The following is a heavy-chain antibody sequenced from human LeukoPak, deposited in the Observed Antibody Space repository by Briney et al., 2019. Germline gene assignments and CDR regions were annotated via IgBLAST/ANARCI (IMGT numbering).Heavy chain of an antibody. CDR2: IIPILGIA. V-gene: IGHV1-69*02. D-gene: IGHD1-26*01. J-gene: IGHJ4*02. CDR3: ARMGHSGSPFDY. Sequence: SVKVSCKASGVTFSSYTISWVRQAPGQGLEWMGRIIPILGIANYAQKFQGRVTITADKSTSTAYMELSSLRSEDTAVYYCARMGHSGSPFDYWGQGTLVTVRS. CDR1: GVTFSSYT.